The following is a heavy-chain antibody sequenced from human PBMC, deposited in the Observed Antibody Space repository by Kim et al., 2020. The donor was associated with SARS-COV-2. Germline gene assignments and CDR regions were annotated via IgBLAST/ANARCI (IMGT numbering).Heavy chain of an antibody. Sequence: GGSLRLSCAASGFTFSSYAMSWVRQAPGKGLEWVSAISGSGGSTYYADSVKGRFTISRDNSKNTLYLHMNSLRAEDTAVYYCAKDPLIVAVPAAIPNAWFDPWGQGTLVTVSS. J-gene: IGHJ5*02. CDR1: GFTFSSYA. CDR2: ISGSGGST. D-gene: IGHD2-2*01. V-gene: IGHV3-23*01. CDR3: AKDPLIVAVPAAIPNAWFDP.